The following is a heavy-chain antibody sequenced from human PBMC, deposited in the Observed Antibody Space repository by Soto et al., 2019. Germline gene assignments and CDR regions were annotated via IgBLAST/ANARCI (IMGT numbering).Heavy chain of an antibody. J-gene: IGHJ3*02. CDR2: IYSGGST. CDR1: GFTVSSNY. V-gene: IGHV3-53*01. Sequence: GGSLRLSCAASGFTVSSNYMSWVRQAPGKGLEWVSVIYSGGSTYYADSVKGRFTISRDNSKNTLYLQMNSLRAEDTAVYYCARGDSGSYFGAFDIWGQGTMLTVSS. D-gene: IGHD1-26*01. CDR3: ARGDSGSYFGAFDI.